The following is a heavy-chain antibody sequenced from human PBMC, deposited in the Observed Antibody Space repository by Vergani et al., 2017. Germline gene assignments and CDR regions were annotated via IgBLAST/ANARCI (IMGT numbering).Heavy chain of an antibody. CDR1: GFTLCNYN. Sequence: QVQLVESGGGVVQRGGSLRLSCATSGFTLCNYNMQWIRQGPVKGLEFVAFIQFDGSNQYYADSVKGRFTLSRDFSKNTLYLQMNSLRTDDTATYYCAKHFRGWGIDYWCQGTQVIVSS. CDR3: AKHFRGWGIDY. V-gene: IGHV3-30*02. J-gene: IGHJ4*02. D-gene: IGHD3-16*01. CDR2: IQFDGSNQ.